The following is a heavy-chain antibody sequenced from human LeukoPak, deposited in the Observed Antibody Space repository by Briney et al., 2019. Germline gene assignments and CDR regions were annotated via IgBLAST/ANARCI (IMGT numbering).Heavy chain of an antibody. Sequence: GGSLRLSCAASGFTFSSYAMSWVRQAPGKGLEWVSAISGSGGSTYYADSVKGRFTISRDNSKNTLYLQMNSLRAEDTAVYYCAKDGSWAYYYDGSGLIVEGYFDYWGQGALVTVSS. CDR3: AKDGSWAYYYDGSGLIVEGYFDY. CDR1: GFTFSSYA. V-gene: IGHV3-23*01. J-gene: IGHJ4*02. D-gene: IGHD3-22*01. CDR2: ISGSGGST.